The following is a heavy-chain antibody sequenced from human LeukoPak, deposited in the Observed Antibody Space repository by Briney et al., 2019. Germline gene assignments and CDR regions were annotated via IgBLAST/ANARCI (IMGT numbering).Heavy chain of an antibody. V-gene: IGHV3-30-3*01. Sequence: GGSLRLSCAASGFTFSNYFMHWVRQAPGKGLEWVADIASDGSHTFYVESVKGRFTISRDNSKNTLYLQMNSLRAEDTAVYYCARDPFAGFDPWGQGTLVTVSS. J-gene: IGHJ5*02. CDR2: IASDGSHT. CDR3: ARDPFAGFDP. CDR1: GFTFSNYF.